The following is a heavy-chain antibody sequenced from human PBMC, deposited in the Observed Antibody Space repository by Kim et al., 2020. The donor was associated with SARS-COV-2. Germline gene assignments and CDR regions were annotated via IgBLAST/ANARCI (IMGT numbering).Heavy chain of an antibody. V-gene: IGHV3-30*18. Sequence: GGSLRLSCAASGFTFSSYGMHWVRQAPGKGLEWVAVISYDGSNKYYADSVKGRFTISRDNSKNTLYLQMNSLRAEDTAVYYCAKDWANVDTAMVTWILRYYGMDVWGQGTTVTVSS. CDR2: ISYDGSNK. CDR1: GFTFSSYG. CDR3: AKDWANVDTAMVTWILRYYGMDV. J-gene: IGHJ6*02. D-gene: IGHD5-18*01.